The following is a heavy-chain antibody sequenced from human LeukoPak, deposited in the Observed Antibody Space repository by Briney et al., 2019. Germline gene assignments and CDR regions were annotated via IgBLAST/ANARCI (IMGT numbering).Heavy chain of an antibody. CDR2: INAGNGNT. Sequence: ASVTVSCTASGYTFTSYAMHWVRQAPGQRLEWMGWINAGNGNTKSSQKFQGRVTITRDTSASTAYMELSSLRSEDTAVYYCARSTMVRGVIITELDYWGQGTLVTVSS. J-gene: IGHJ4*02. D-gene: IGHD3-10*01. V-gene: IGHV1-3*01. CDR1: GYTFTSYA. CDR3: ARSTMVRGVIITELDY.